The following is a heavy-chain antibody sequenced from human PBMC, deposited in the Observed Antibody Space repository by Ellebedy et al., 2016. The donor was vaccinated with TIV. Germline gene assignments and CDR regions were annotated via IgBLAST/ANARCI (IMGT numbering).Heavy chain of an antibody. V-gene: IGHV1-3*01. CDR2: INAGNGNT. J-gene: IGHJ6*02. CDR3: ARDGPTPDDSSSWSTSFYYYGMDV. Sequence: ASVKVSXKASGYTFTSYAMHWVRQAPGQRLEWMGWINAGNGNTKYSQKFQGRVTITRDTSASTAYMELSSLRSEDTAVYYCARDGPTPDDSSSWSTSFYYYGMDVWGQGTTVTVSS. D-gene: IGHD6-13*01. CDR1: GYTFTSYA.